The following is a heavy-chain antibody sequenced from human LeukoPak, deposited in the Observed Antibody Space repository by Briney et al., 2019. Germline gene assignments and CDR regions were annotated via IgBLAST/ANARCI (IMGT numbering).Heavy chain of an antibody. Sequence: PSQTLPLTCTVSGGSISGSNYYWSWIRQPPGKGLEWIGRVYTSGSTNYNPSLKSRVTISIDTSKNQFSLKLSSVTAADTAVYYCARHYSSSTRDAFDIWGQGTMVTVSS. J-gene: IGHJ3*02. D-gene: IGHD6-13*01. CDR1: GGSISGSNYY. V-gene: IGHV4-61*02. CDR2: VYTSGST. CDR3: ARHYSSSTRDAFDI.